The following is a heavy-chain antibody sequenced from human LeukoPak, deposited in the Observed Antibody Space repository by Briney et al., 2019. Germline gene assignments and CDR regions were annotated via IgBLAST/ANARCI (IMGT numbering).Heavy chain of an antibody. D-gene: IGHD5-18*01. CDR2: IKGDGSST. Sequence: GGSLRLSCAASGFTFSSYWMHWVRHTPGKGLVWVSRIKGDGSSTSYADSVKGRFTISRDNAKNTLYLQMNSLRAEDTAVYYCARDGYSFGHDFDYWGQGTLVTISS. CDR1: GFTFSSYW. V-gene: IGHV3-74*01. CDR3: ARDGYSFGHDFDY. J-gene: IGHJ4*02.